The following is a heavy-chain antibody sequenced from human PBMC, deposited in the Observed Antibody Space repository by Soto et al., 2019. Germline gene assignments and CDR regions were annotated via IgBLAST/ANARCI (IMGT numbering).Heavy chain of an antibody. D-gene: IGHD6-13*01. J-gene: IGHJ6*02. CDR2: IYYSGST. CDR1: GGSISSSSYY. CDR3: ASQQLVHYYYGMDV. Sequence: QLQLQESGPGLVKPSETLSLTCTVSGGSISSSSYYWGWIRQPPGKGLEWIGSIYYSGSTYYNPSLKSRVTISVDTYKNQFSLKLSSVTAADTAVYYCASQQLVHYYYGMDVWGQGTTVTVSS. V-gene: IGHV4-39*01.